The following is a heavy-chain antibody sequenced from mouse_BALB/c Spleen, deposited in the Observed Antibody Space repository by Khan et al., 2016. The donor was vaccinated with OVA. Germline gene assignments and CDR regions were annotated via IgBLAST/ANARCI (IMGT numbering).Heavy chain of an antibody. CDR2: ISYSGNT. J-gene: IGHJ2*01. CDR3: ARVYGGDFDY. V-gene: IGHV3-2*02. Sequence: EVQLQESGPGLVKPSQSLSLTCTVTGYSITSDYAWNWIRQFPGNKLEWMGFISYSGNTNYNPSLKSRISITRDTSKNQFFLQLNSVTTEDTATYYCARVYGGDFDYWGQGTNLTVAS. D-gene: IGHD1-1*01. CDR1: GYSITSDYA.